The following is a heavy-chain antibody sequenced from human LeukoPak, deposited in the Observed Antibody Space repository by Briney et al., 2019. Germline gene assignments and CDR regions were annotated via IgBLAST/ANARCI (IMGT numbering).Heavy chain of an antibody. CDR2: SYNSQTT. Sequence: PSETLSLTCTVSGGSISSYYWSWIRQPAGKGLEWTGRSYNSQTTNYNPSLKSRVTMSVETSKNQLSLKLTSVTAADTAVYYCARALMGGLFDYWGQGTLVTVSS. CDR3: ARALMGGLFDY. D-gene: IGHD1-26*01. V-gene: IGHV4-4*07. CDR1: GGSISSYY. J-gene: IGHJ4*02.